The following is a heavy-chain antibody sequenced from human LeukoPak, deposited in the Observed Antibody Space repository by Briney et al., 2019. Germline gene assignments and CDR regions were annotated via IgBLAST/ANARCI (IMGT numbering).Heavy chain of an antibody. D-gene: IGHD2-2*01. V-gene: IGHV3-9*01. CDR2: ISWSGDRM. CDR1: GFTFEDHV. Sequence: GGSLRLSCASSGFTFEDHVMHWVRQAPGKGLEWVSSISWSGDRMGYADAVKGRFTISRDNAKNSLFLQMNSLRVEDTALYYCAKDLGGSATTVWGQGTLVTVSS. CDR3: AKDLGGSATTV. J-gene: IGHJ4*02.